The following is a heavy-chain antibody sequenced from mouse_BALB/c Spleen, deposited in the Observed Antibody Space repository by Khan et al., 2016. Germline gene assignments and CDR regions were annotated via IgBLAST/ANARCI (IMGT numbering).Heavy chain of an antibody. CDR1: GFTFSDYY. D-gene: IGHD3-1*01. CDR3: ARDKVQLGLGGGMDY. J-gene: IGHJ4*01. V-gene: IGHV5-4*02. Sequence: EVELVESGGGLVKPGGSLKLSCAASGFTFSDYYMYWVRQTPEKRLEWVATISDGGRYTYYPDSVKGRFTISRDNAKNNLYLQMSSLKSEDTAMYYCARDKVQLGLGGGMDYWGQGTSVTVSS. CDR2: ISDGGRYT.